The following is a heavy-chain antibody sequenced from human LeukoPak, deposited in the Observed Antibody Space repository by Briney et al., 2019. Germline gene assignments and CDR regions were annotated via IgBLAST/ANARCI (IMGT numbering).Heavy chain of an antibody. D-gene: IGHD3-3*01. V-gene: IGHV4-4*07. CDR1: GASISSYY. Sequence: SETLPLTCTVSGASISSYYWSWVRQPAGKGLEWVGLMYTSGSTNYNPSLKSRVTMSIDTSKYQLSLRLSSVTAADTAVYYCARTSDDFWSGWFDPWGQGTLVTVSS. J-gene: IGHJ5*02. CDR3: ARTSDDFWSGWFDP. CDR2: MYTSGST.